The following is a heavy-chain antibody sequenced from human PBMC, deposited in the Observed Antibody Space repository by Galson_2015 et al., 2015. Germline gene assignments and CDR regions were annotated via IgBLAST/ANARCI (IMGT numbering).Heavy chain of an antibody. V-gene: IGHV4-34*01. CDR3: ARVNRSLFGFWSGYSHSYFDY. J-gene: IGHJ4*02. CDR2: INPSGST. Sequence: SETLSLTCAVYGGSFSGYYWSWIRQPPGKGLEWIGEINPSGSTNYNPSLKSRVTISVDTSKNQFSLKLSSVTAADTAVYYCARVNRSLFGFWSGYSHSYFDYWGQGTLVTVSS. CDR1: GGSFSGYY. D-gene: IGHD3-3*01.